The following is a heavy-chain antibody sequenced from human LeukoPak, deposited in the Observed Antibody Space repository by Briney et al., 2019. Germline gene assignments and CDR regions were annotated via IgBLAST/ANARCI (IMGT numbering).Heavy chain of an antibody. CDR2: IIPIFGTA. D-gene: IGHD2-2*01. Sequence: GASVKVSCKASGGTFSSYAISWVRQAPGQGPEWMGGIIPIFGTANYAQKFQGRVTITADESTSTAYMELSSLRSEDTAVYYCARGTVVPAAPKLYNWFDPWGQGTLVTVSS. V-gene: IGHV1-69*13. J-gene: IGHJ5*02. CDR3: ARGTVVPAAPKLYNWFDP. CDR1: GGTFSSYA.